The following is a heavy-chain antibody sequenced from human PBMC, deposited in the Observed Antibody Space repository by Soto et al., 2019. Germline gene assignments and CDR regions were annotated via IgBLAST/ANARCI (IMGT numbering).Heavy chain of an antibody. CDR1: GGSISSSNW. D-gene: IGHD6-6*01. V-gene: IGHV4-4*02. J-gene: IGHJ6*02. CDR3: ARADLPAARRSTYYYYCGMDV. Sequence: QVQLQESGPGLVKPSGTLSLTCAVSGGSISSSNWWSWFRQPPGKGLVWIGEIYHSGSTNYNPSLKRRVTISADKSTTQFSPKLSSVTAADTAVYYCARADLPAARRSTYYYYCGMDVGGQGSTVTVSS. CDR2: IYHSGST.